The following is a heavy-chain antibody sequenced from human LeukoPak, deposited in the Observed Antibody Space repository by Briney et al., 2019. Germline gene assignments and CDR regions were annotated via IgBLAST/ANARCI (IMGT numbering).Heavy chain of an antibody. J-gene: IGHJ5*02. CDR1: GGSFSGYY. V-gene: IGHV4-34*01. CDR3: AREYCGGDCYSWFDP. D-gene: IGHD2-21*02. CDR2: INHSGST. Sequence: SETLSLTCAVYGGSFSGYYWSWIRQPPGKGLEWIGEINHSGSTNYNPSLKSRVTISVDTSKNQFSLQLNSVTPEDTAVYYCAREYCGGDCYSWFDPWGQGTLVTVSS.